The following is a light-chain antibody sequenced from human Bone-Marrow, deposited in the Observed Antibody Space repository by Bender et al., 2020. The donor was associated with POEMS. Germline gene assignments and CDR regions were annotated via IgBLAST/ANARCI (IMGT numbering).Light chain of an antibody. Sequence: SLLPHPPSSSFTPLPIFPISFSLIISNILTNPVNCYQQLPGTAPKLLIYINNQRPSGVPDRFSGSKSGTSASLAISGLQSEDEADYYCAAWEDSLNGWVFGGGTKLTVL. V-gene: IGLV1-44*01. CDR3: AAWEDSLNGWV. CDR2: INN. J-gene: IGLJ3*02. CDR1: ISNILTNP.